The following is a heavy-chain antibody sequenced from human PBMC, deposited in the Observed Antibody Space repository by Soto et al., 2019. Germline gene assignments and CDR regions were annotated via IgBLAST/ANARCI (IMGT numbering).Heavy chain of an antibody. CDR1: GYTFTSYA. CDR2: INPNSGGT. D-gene: IGHD6-6*01. V-gene: IGHV1-2*04. Sequence: GASVKVSCKASGYTFTSYAMHWVRQAPGQRVEWMGWINPNSGGTNYAQKFQGWVIMTRDTSISTAYMELSRLRSDDTAVYYCARGVAARPFPFDYWGQGTLVTVSS. CDR3: ARGVAARPFPFDY. J-gene: IGHJ4*02.